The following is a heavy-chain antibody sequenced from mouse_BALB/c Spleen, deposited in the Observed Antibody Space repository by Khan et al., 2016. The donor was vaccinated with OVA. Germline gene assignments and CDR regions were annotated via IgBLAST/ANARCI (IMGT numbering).Heavy chain of an antibody. CDR1: AYSITSDYA. V-gene: IGHV3-2*02. Sequence: VVLVESRPRLVKPSQSLFLTCTVTAYSITSDYAWNWIRQFPGNKLEWMGYISSTGSTSYNPSLNNRNSSARDTSQTQFFLQLKTVTTEDTATYYCARSLYYSYGYSLDCWGRGTSVTVSS. CDR2: ISSTGST. CDR3: ARSLYYSYGYSLDC. J-gene: IGHJ4*01. D-gene: IGHD2-14*01.